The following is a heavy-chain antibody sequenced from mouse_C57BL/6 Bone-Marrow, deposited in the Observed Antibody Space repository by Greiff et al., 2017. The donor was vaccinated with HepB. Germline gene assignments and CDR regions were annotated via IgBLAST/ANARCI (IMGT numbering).Heavy chain of an antibody. CDR1: GYTFTDYE. Sequence: QVQLQQSGAELVRPGASVTLSCKASGYTFTDYEMHWVKQTPVHGLEWIGAIDPETGGTAYNQKFKGKAILTADKSSSTAYMELRSLTSEDSAVYYCTRATVVEDYFDYWGQGTTLTFSS. CDR3: TRATVVEDYFDY. CDR2: IDPETGGT. D-gene: IGHD1-1*01. J-gene: IGHJ2*01. V-gene: IGHV1-15*01.